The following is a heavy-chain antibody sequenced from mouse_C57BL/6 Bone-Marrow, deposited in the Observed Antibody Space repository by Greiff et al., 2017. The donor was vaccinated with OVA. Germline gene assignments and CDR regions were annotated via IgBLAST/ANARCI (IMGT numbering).Heavy chain of an antibody. CDR3: AVVARDY. D-gene: IGHD1-1*01. Sequence: VKLQESGPELVKPGASVKISCKASGYSFTSYYIHWVKQRPGQGLEWIGWIYPGSGNTKYNEKFKGKATLTADTSSSTAYMQLSSLTSEDSAVYYCAVVARDYWGQGTTLTVSS. V-gene: IGHV1-66*01. CDR2: IYPGSGNT. J-gene: IGHJ2*01. CDR1: GYSFTSYY.